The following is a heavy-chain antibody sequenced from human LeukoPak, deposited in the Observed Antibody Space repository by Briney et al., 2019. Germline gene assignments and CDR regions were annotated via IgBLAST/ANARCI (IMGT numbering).Heavy chain of an antibody. Sequence: SETLSLTCTVSGGSISSYYWSWIRQPAGKGLEWIGRIYTSGSTNYNPSLKSRVTMSVDTSKNQFSLKLSSVTAADTAVYYCARGRYCSADICSGGDAFDIWGQGAMVSVSS. CDR1: GGSISSYY. V-gene: IGHV4-4*07. J-gene: IGHJ3*02. CDR3: ARGRYCSADICSGGDAFDI. CDR2: IYTSGST. D-gene: IGHD2-15*01.